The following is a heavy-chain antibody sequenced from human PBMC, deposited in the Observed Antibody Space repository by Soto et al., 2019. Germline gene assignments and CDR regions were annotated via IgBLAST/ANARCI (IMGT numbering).Heavy chain of an antibody. CDR3: ARDQGYSTSSTYFYGMAV. CDR2: ISTYSGNT. Sequence: QVQLVQSGAEVKKPGASVKVSCKASGYTFTTYGINWVRRARGQGLEWMGWISTYSGNTKYAQKLQGRVSMTTDTSTSIAYRELRSLRSDDTAVDYWARDQGYSTSSTYFYGMAVWGQGTTVTVSS. J-gene: IGHJ6*02. V-gene: IGHV1-18*01. CDR1: GYTFTTYG. D-gene: IGHD6-6*01.